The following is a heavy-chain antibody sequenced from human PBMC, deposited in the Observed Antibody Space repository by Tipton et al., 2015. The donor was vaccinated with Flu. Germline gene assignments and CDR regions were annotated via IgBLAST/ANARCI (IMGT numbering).Heavy chain of an antibody. V-gene: IGHV4-59*01. CDR3: ARASAPVRGSYQGGGFDV. J-gene: IGHJ3*01. CDR2: VSDTGTT. CDR1: GGSISPYY. D-gene: IGHD1-26*01. Sequence: TLSLTYTVSGGSISPYYWNWIRQPPGKGLEWIGYYVSDTGTTDYNPSLRSRVAISEDTSTNQFFLKLSSVTAADTAVYYCARASAPVRGSYQGGGFDVWGQGTVVTVSS.